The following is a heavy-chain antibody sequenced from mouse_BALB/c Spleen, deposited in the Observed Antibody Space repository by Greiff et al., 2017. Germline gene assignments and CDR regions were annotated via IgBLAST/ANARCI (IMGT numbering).Heavy chain of an antibody. V-gene: IGHV5-12-2*01. D-gene: IGHD2-4*01. CDR2: ISNGGGST. Sequence: EVKLVESGGGLVQPGGSLKLSCAASGFTFSSYTMSWVRQTPEKRLEWVAYISNGGGSTYYPDTVKGRFTISRDNAKNTLYLQMSSLKSEDTAMYYWSRHYYDTWGFDGLGAGATVTVSS. CDR1: GFTFSSYT. CDR3: SRHYYDTWGFDG. J-gene: IGHJ1*01.